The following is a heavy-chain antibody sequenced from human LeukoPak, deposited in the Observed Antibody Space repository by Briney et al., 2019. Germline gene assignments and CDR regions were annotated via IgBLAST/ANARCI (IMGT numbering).Heavy chain of an antibody. CDR1: GFTFSSYA. D-gene: IGHD2-2*01. J-gene: IGHJ6*02. V-gene: IGHV3-23*01. Sequence: PGGSLRLSCAASGFTFSSYAMSWVHQAPGKGLEWVSAISGSGGSTYYADSVKGRFTISRDNSKNTLYLQMNSLRAEDTAVYYCAKDRPAARADYYYYGMDVWGQGTTVTVSS. CDR3: AKDRPAARADYYYYGMDV. CDR2: ISGSGGST.